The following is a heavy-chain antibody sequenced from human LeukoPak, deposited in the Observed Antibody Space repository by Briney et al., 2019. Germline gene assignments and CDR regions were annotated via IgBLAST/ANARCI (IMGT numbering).Heavy chain of an antibody. V-gene: IGHV1-69*05. Sequence: SVKVSCKASGYTFTSYAMHWVRQAPGQGLEWMGGIIPIFGTANYAQKFQGRVTITTDESTSTAYMELSSLRSEDTAVYYCARGVDSNAFDIWGQGTMVTVSS. CDR3: ARGVDSNAFDI. J-gene: IGHJ3*02. CDR1: GYTFTSYA. CDR2: IIPIFGTA. D-gene: IGHD3-22*01.